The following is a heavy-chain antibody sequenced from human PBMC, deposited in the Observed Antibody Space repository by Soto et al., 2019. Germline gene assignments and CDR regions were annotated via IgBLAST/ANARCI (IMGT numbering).Heavy chain of an antibody. CDR3: ARELSSSWRFDY. Sequence: ASVKVSCKASGYTFSTYYMHWVRQAPGQGYEWMGIINPSGGSTTYAQKFQGRVTMTRDTSTTTVYMELSSLRSEDTAVYYCARELSSSWRFDYWGQGTLVTVSS. V-gene: IGHV1-46*01. CDR1: GYTFSTYY. J-gene: IGHJ4*02. CDR2: INPSGGST. D-gene: IGHD6-13*01.